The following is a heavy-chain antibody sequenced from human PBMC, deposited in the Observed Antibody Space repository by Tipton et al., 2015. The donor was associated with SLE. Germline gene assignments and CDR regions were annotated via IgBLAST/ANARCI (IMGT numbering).Heavy chain of an antibody. CDR2: IFKIGSP. D-gene: IGHD3-10*01. CDR1: GGSISSNDYY. J-gene: IGHJ5*01. V-gene: IGHV4-39*07. Sequence: TLSLTCSVSGGSISSNDYYWGWIRQPPGKGLEWIGNIFKIGSPHYNPSLKSRVSLSVDTSKNQFSLKLNSVTAADTAVYFCARARNYFGSGLNWFDSWGQGTLVTVSS. CDR3: ARARNYFGSGLNWFDS.